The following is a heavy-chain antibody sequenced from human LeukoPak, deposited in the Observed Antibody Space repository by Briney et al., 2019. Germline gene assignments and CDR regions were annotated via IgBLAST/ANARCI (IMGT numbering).Heavy chain of an antibody. CDR1: GGSITSYY. D-gene: IGHD1-26*01. Sequence: SETLSLTCAVSGGSITSYYWSWIRQPPGKGLEWIGYIYYSGSTNYNPSLKSRVTISVDTSMNQFSLTLSSVTAADTAVFYCARENTGSYREFDYWGQGTLVTVSS. J-gene: IGHJ4*02. CDR3: ARENTGSYREFDY. CDR2: IYYSGST. V-gene: IGHV4-59*01.